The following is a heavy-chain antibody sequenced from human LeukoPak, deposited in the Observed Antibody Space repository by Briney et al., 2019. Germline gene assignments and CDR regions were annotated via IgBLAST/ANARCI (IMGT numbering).Heavy chain of an antibody. J-gene: IGHJ6*03. CDR3: ARVSVYYYYYMDV. CDR2: IYSGGST. V-gene: IGHV3-53*01. CDR1: GFTFSSYS. Sequence: PGGSLRLSCAASGFTFSSYSMSWVRQAPGKGLEWVSVIYSGGSTYYADSVKGRFTISRDNSKNTLYLQMNSLRAEDTAVYYCARVSVYYYYYMDVWGKGTTVTVSS.